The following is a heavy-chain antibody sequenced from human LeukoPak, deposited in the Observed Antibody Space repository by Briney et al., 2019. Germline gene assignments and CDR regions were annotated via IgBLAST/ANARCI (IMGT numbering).Heavy chain of an antibody. Sequence: PGGSLRLSCAASGFTFDDYAMHWVRQAPGKGLEWVSLISWDGGSTYYADSVKGRFTISRDNSKNSLYLQMNSLRAEDTALYYCARSYVYYYDPWPSFDYWGQGTLVTVSS. CDR3: ARSYVYYYDPWPSFDY. CDR1: GFTFDDYA. CDR2: ISWDGGST. D-gene: IGHD3-16*01. V-gene: IGHV3-43D*04. J-gene: IGHJ4*02.